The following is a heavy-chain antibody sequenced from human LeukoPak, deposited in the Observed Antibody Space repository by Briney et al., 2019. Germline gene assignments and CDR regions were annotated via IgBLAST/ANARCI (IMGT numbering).Heavy chain of an antibody. D-gene: IGHD3-3*01. V-gene: IGHV3-30*18. CDR1: GFTFSSYG. CDR3: AKSARRFLEWLFMDV. Sequence: GRSLRLSRAASGFTFSSYGMHWVRQAPGKGLEWVAVISYDGSNKYYADSVKGRFTISRDNSKNTLYLQMNSLRAEDTAVYYCAKSARRFLEWLFMDVWGQGTTVTVSS. J-gene: IGHJ6*02. CDR2: ISYDGSNK.